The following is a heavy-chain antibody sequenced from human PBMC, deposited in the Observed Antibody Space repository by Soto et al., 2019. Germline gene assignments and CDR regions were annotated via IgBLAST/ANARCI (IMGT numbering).Heavy chain of an antibody. Sequence: QVTLKESGPVLVKPTETLTLTCTVSGFSLSNTSMRVSWIRQPPGKALEWLAHIFSNDEKSYSTSLKNRLTNTKDTSKSQVVLIMTNMDPVDTATYYCARRSPRYGDYVFDYWGPGTLVTVSS. CDR3: ARRSPRYGDYVFDY. J-gene: IGHJ4*02. D-gene: IGHD4-17*01. CDR1: GFSLSNTSMR. V-gene: IGHV2-26*01. CDR2: IFSNDEK.